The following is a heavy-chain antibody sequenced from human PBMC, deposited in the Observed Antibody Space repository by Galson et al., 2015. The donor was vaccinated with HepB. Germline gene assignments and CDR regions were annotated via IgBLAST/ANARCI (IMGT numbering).Heavy chain of an antibody. CDR2: TYYRSKWYN. CDR1: GDSVSSNSAA. D-gene: IGHD6-19*01. Sequence: CAISGDSVSSNSAAWNWIRQSPSRGLEWLGRTYYRSKWYNDYAVSVKSRITINPDTSKNRFSLRLNSVTPEDTAVYYCARDQAVAGNFDYWGQGTLVTVSS. J-gene: IGHJ4*02. V-gene: IGHV6-1*01. CDR3: ARDQAVAGNFDY.